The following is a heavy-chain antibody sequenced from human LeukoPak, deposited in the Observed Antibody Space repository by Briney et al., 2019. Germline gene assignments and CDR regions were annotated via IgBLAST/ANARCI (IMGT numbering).Heavy chain of an antibody. CDR1: GFTVSSNY. J-gene: IGHJ4*02. Sequence: GGSLRLSCAAPGFTVSSNYMSWVRQAPGKGLEWVSVIFSGGSTNYADSVKGRFTISRDNSKNTLYLQMNSLRAEDTAVYYCARGGGSYFLDYYFDYWGQGTLVTVSS. CDR3: ARGGGSYFLDYYFDY. D-gene: IGHD1-26*01. CDR2: IFSGGST. V-gene: IGHV3-53*01.